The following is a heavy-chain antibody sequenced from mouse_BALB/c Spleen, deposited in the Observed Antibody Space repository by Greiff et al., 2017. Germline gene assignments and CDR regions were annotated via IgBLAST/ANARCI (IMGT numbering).Heavy chain of an antibody. J-gene: IGHJ4*01. CDR3: ARNVGGGNYGYAMDY. CDR1: GFPLTSYG. V-gene: IGHV2-2*02. CDR2: IWSGGST. Sequence: VQLQQSGPGLVQPSQSLSITCTVSGFPLTSYGVHWVRQSPGKGLEWLGVIWSGGSTDYNAAFISRLSISKDNSKSQVFFKMNSLQANDTAIYYCARNVGGGNYGYAMDYWGQGTSVTVSS. D-gene: IGHD2-1*01.